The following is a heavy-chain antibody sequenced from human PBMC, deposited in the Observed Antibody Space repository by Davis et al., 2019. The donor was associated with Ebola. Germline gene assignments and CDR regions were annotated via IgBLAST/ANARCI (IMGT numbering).Heavy chain of an antibody. CDR1: GFTFSDYY. J-gene: IGHJ4*02. Sequence: GGSLRLSRAASGFTFSDYYMSWIRQAPGKGLEWVSYISSSGSAIHNADSVKGRFTISRDNAKNSLYLQMNSLRAEDTAVYYCARGGDSIWYQGRRDYDYWGQGTLVTVSS. CDR2: ISSSGSAI. V-gene: IGHV3-11*01. D-gene: IGHD5-24*01. CDR3: ARGGDSIWYQGRRDYDY.